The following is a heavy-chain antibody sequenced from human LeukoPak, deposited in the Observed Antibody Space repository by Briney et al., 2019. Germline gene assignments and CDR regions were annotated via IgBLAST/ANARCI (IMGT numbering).Heavy chain of an antibody. J-gene: IGHJ4*02. V-gene: IGHV1-46*01. Sequence: ALVKACCKASGYTFTSYYMHWVRQSPGQRVECWGIMNTCGGSTSYAQKFQGRVTMTRDTSTSTVYMELSSLRSEDTAVYYCALIPAIVVVPAAMYLDYWGQGTLVTVSS. CDR1: GYTFTSYY. CDR2: MNTCGGST. D-gene: IGHD2-2*01. CDR3: ALIPAIVVVPAAMYLDY.